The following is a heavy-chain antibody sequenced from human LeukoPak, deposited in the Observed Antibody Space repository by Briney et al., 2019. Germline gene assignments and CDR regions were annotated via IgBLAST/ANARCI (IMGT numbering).Heavy chain of an antibody. D-gene: IGHD6-13*01. Sequence: GGSLRLSCAASGFTFSTYSIHWVRQAPGNGLEWVAVISYDGTTKYYAHSVKGRFTISRDKSKNTLYLQMSSLETEDTAVYYCARGKPGIAAAGTLSPLDYWGQGALVTVSS. CDR1: GFTFSTYS. CDR3: ARGKPGIAAAGTLSPLDY. CDR2: ISYDGTTK. J-gene: IGHJ4*02. V-gene: IGHV3-30*04.